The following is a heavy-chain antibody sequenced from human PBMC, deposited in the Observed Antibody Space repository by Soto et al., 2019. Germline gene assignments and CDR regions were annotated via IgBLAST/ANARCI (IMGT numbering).Heavy chain of an antibody. D-gene: IGHD6-13*01. CDR2: ISYDGSKK. CDR3: AKDLSSSWTHDY. V-gene: IGHV3-30*18. J-gene: IGHJ4*02. CDR1: GFTFSSNG. Sequence: PGGSLRLSCAASGFTFSSNGMHWVRQAPGKGLEWVAIISYDGSKKYYVDSVKGRFTISRDNSKNTLYLQMNSLRAEDTAMYYCAKDLSSSWTHDYWGQGTLVTVSS.